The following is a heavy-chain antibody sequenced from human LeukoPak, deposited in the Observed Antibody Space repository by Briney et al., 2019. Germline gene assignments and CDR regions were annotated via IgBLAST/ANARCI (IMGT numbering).Heavy chain of an antibody. Sequence: GESLKISCKGSGYSFSSYWIAWVRQMPGKGLEWMGIIYPGDSDTRYCPSFQGQVTISADKSISTAYLQWSSLKASDTAMYYCARQDGSSWYYFDYWGQGTLVTVSS. CDR1: GYSFSSYW. V-gene: IGHV5-51*01. CDR3: ARQDGSSWYYFDY. J-gene: IGHJ4*02. D-gene: IGHD6-13*01. CDR2: IYPGDSDT.